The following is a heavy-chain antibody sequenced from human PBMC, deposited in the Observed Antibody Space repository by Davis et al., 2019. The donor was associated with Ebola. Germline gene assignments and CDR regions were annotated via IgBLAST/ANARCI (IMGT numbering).Heavy chain of an antibody. CDR3: ARYNSAYERADLDY. V-gene: IGHV3-66*01. J-gene: IGHJ4*02. Sequence: GGSLRLSCAASGFTVSNSYMSWVRQAQGKGLEWVSIIHGGGKTYYSNSVKGRFTISRDNAKNMLYLQMDSLRVEDTAVYYCARYNSAYERADLDYWGQGTLVTVSS. CDR2: IHGGGKT. CDR1: GFTVSNSY. D-gene: IGHD5-12*01.